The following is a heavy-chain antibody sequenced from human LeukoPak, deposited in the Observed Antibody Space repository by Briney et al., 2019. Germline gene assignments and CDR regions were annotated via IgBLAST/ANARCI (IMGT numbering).Heavy chain of an antibody. Sequence: GGSLRLSCAASGFTFSSCEMNWVRQAPGKGLECASFISSSGSTIYSADAVRGRFTIRRDNDKYLLYQQMSRLRAEDTVFYYWAREDVGSGWYVWGQGTLVTVSS. J-gene: IGHJ4*02. D-gene: IGHD6-19*01. CDR3: AREDVGSGWYV. CDR1: GFTFSSCE. V-gene: IGHV3-48*03. CDR2: ISSSGSTI.